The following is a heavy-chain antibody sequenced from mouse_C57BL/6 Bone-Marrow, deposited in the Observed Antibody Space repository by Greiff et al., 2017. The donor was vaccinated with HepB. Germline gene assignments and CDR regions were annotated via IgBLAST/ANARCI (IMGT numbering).Heavy chain of an antibody. CDR3: TRDFGSSGYYFDY. D-gene: IGHD3-2*02. V-gene: IGHV5-9-1*02. J-gene: IGHJ2*01. CDR1: GFTFSSYA. CDR2: ISSGGDYI. Sequence: EVKLVESGEGLVKPGGSLKLSCAASGFTFSSYAMSWVRQTPEKRLAWVAYISSGGDYIYYADTVKGRFTISRDNARNTLYLQMSSLKSEDTAMYYCTRDFGSSGYYFDYWGQGTTLTVSS.